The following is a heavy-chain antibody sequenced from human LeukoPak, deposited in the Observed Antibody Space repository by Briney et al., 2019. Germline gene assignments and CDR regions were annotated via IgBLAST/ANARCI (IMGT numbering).Heavy chain of an antibody. D-gene: IGHD1-7*01. CDR2: IYYSGGT. V-gene: IGHV4-59*01. J-gene: IGHJ4*02. CDR1: GGSISSDY. Sequence: SETLSLTCTVYGGSISSDYWSWIRQPPGKGLDWIGYIYYSGGTNYNPSLKSRVTISVDTSKKQFSLKLSSVTAADTAVYYCARVGTVLDGGYWGQGILVIVSS. CDR3: ARVGTVLDGGY.